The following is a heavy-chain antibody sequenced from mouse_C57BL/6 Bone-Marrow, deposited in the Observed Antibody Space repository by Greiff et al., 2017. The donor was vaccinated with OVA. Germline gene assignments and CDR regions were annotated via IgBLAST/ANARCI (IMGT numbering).Heavy chain of an antibody. J-gene: IGHJ2*01. D-gene: IGHD2-4*01. CDR2: IDPSDSYT. Sequence: VQLKQPGAELVMPGASVKLSCKASGYTFTSYWMHWVKQRPGQGLEWIGEIDPSDSYTNYNQKFKGKSTLTVDKSSSTAYMQLSSLTSEDSAVYYCARLGLRRGYWGQGTTLTVSS. V-gene: IGHV1-69*01. CDR1: GYTFTSYW. CDR3: ARLGLRRGY.